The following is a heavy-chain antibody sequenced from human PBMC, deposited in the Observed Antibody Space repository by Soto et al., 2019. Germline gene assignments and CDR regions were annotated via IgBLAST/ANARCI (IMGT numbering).Heavy chain of an antibody. D-gene: IGHD6-13*01. Sequence: PSATLSLTCTVSGGSISSSSYYWGWIRQPPGKGLEWIGSIYYSGSTYYNPSLKSRVTISVDTSKNQFSLKLSSVTAADTAVYYCARHGEYQGSSSWYRYNWFDPWGQGTLVTVSS. J-gene: IGHJ5*02. CDR2: IYYSGST. V-gene: IGHV4-39*01. CDR3: ARHGEYQGSSSWYRYNWFDP. CDR1: GGSISSSSYY.